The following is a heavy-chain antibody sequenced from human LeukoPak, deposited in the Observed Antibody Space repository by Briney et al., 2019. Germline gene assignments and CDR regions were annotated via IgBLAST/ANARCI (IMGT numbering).Heavy chain of an antibody. D-gene: IGHD6-13*01. CDR3: ASIAAAIDPFDY. CDR2: IYYSGSA. J-gene: IGHJ4*01. CDR1: GGSISSSSYY. V-gene: IGHV4-39*01. Sequence: PSETLSLTCTVSGGSISSSSYYWGWIRQPPGKGLEWIGSIYYSGSAYYNPSLKSRVTISVDTSKNQFSLKLSSVTAADTAVYYCASIAAAIDPFDYWGHGTLVTVSS.